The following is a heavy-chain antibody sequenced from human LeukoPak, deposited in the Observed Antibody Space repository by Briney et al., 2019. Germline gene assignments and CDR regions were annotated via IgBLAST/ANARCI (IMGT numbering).Heavy chain of an antibody. CDR2: IKSKTDGGTT. D-gene: IGHD3-10*01. J-gene: IGHJ4*02. CDR3: SNGWFGDFDY. V-gene: IGHV3-15*01. Sequence: GGSLRLSCAAPGFTFSNAWMSWVRQAPGKGLEWVGRIKSKTDGGTTDYAAPVKGRFTISRDDSKNTLYLQMNSLKTEDTAVYYCSNGWFGDFDYWGQGTLVTVSS. CDR1: GFTFSNAW.